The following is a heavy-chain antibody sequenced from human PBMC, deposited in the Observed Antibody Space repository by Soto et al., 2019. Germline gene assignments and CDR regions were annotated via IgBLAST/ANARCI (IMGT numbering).Heavy chain of an antibody. CDR1: GFTLSNYA. Sequence: GGSLRLSCVASGFTLSNYAMSWVRQAPGKGLEWVSGISGSGGTTFYADSVKGRFTMSRDNSKNTLDLQMNSLRIEDTAVYYCAKDLVSRYDVLTDYPRFDYWGQGILVTVSS. CDR3: AKDLVSRYDVLTDYPRFDY. J-gene: IGHJ4*02. V-gene: IGHV3-23*01. CDR2: ISGSGGTT. D-gene: IGHD3-9*01.